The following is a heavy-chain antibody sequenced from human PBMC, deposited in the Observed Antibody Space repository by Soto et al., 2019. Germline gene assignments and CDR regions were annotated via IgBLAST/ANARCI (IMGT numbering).Heavy chain of an antibody. CDR2: IYYSGST. CDR1: VGSISSSSYY. Sequence: QLQLQESGPGLVKPSETLSLTCTVSVGSISSSSYYWGWMRQPPGKGLGWIGSIYYSGSTCYNPSLKSQVTISGDTSKTQFSLELSSVTGAVTAVNCFAREGIAARPRAGKRFDPWGQGTLVTVSS. J-gene: IGHJ5*02. D-gene: IGHD6-13*01. CDR3: AREGIAARPRAGKRFDP. V-gene: IGHV4-39*02.